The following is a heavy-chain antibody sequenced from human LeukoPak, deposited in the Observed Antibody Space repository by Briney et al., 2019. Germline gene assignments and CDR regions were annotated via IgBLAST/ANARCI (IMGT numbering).Heavy chain of an antibody. CDR3: ARREQLVGYYYYYMDV. V-gene: IGHV3-30*02. D-gene: IGHD6-6*01. J-gene: IGHJ6*03. Sequence: GGSLRLSCAASGFTFSSYGMHWVRQAPGKGLEWVAFIRYDGSNKYYADSVKGRFTISRDNSKNTLYLQMNSLRAEDTAVYYCARREQLVGYYYYYMDVWGKGTTVTVSS. CDR2: IRYDGSNK. CDR1: GFTFSSYG.